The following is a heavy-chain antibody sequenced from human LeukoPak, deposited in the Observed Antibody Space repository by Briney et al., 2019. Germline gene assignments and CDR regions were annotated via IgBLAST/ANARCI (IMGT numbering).Heavy chain of an antibody. CDR3: ASTKGGYEYFQH. D-gene: IGHD1-26*01. Sequence: SETLSLTCTVSGGSISSYYWSWIRQPPGKGLEWIGYISYSGSTNYNPSLKSRVTISVDTSKNQFSLKLSSVTAADTAVYYCASTKGGYEYFQHWGQGTLVTVSS. V-gene: IGHV4-59*01. CDR1: GGSISSYY. CDR2: ISYSGST. J-gene: IGHJ1*01.